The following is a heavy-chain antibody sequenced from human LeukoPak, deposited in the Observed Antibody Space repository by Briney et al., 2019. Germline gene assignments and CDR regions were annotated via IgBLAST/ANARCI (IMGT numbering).Heavy chain of an antibody. J-gene: IGHJ4*02. CDR1: GGSISSYY. D-gene: IGHD6-13*01. Sequence: PSETLSLTCTVSGGSISSYYWSWIRQPPRKGLEWIGYIYDSGRINYNTSLKSRVTISVDTPKNQFSLKLTSVTAADTAVYYCARRGNSWPYYFDDWGQGTLVTVSS. V-gene: IGHV4-59*08. CDR3: ARRGNSWPYYFDD. CDR2: IYDSGRI.